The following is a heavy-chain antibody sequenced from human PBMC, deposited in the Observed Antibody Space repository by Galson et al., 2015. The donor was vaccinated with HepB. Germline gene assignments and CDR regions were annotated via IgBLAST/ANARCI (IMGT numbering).Heavy chain of an antibody. CDR3: AKDIWRSGWYFDY. J-gene: IGHJ4*02. D-gene: IGHD6-19*01. Sequence: SLRLSCAASGFTFDDYAMHWVRQAPGKGLEWVSGISWNSGSIGYADSVKGRFTISRDNAKNSLYLQMNSLRAEDTALYYCAKDIWRSGWYFDYWGQGTLVTVSS. CDR2: ISWNSGSI. V-gene: IGHV3-9*01. CDR1: GFTFDDYA.